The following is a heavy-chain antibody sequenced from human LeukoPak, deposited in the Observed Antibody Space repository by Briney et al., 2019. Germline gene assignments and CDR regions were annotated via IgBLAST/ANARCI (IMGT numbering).Heavy chain of an antibody. CDR1: GFTFSSYE. CDR3: AELGITMIGGV. CDR2: ISSSGSTI. J-gene: IGHJ6*04. Sequence: GGSLRLSCAAAGFTFSSYEMNCVRQAPGKGLEWVSYISSSGSTIYYADSVKGRFTISRDNAKNSLYLQMNSLRAEDTAVYYCAELGITMIGGVWGKGTTVTISS. D-gene: IGHD3-10*02. V-gene: IGHV3-48*03.